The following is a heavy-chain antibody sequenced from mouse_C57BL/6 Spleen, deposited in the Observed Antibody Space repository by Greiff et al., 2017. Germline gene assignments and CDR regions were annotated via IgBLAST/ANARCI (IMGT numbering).Heavy chain of an antibody. CDR3: ARGLTGTQGTAY. J-gene: IGHJ3*01. Sequence: QVHVKQPGAELVRPGSSVKLSCKASGYTFTSYWMHWVKQRPIQGLEWIGNIDPSDSETHYNQKFKDKATLTVDKSSSTAYMQLSSLTSEDSAVYYCARGLTGTQGTAYWGQGTLVTVSA. V-gene: IGHV1-52*01. CDR2: IDPSDSET. D-gene: IGHD4-1*01. CDR1: GYTFTSYW.